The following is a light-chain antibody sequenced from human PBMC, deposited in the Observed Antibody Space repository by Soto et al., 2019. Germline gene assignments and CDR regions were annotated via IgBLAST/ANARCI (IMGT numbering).Light chain of an antibody. J-gene: IGKJ3*01. Sequence: DIQMTQSPSSLSASVGDRVTITCRASQNINTYLNWYQQRPGQAPQLLIFTASSFQGEVPARFSASGSRTDFTLTISSLQPDDFATYYCQQTSAAPFTFGPGTKVDIK. CDR1: QNINTY. CDR2: TAS. CDR3: QQTSAAPFT. V-gene: IGKV1-39*01.